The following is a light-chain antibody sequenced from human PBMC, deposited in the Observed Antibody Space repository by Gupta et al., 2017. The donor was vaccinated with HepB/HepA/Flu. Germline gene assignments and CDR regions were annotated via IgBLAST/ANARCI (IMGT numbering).Light chain of an antibody. V-gene: IGKV3-15*01. CDR3: QQNNNWPPIT. Sequence: EIGMTQSPATLSVSPGERVTLSCRASQSVSSNLAWYQQKPGQAPRLLIYDASTMATGIPARFSGSGSGTDFTLTISSLQPEDFAIYYCQQNNNWPPITFGQGTRLEIK. J-gene: IGKJ5*01. CDR2: DAS. CDR1: QSVSSN.